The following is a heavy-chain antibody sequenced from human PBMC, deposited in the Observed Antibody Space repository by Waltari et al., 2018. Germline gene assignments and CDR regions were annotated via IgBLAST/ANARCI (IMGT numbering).Heavy chain of an antibody. J-gene: IGHJ6*03. CDR3: AREEYASSSMGYYYYYMDV. CDR2: IYTSGNT. V-gene: IGHV4-59*01. Sequence: QVQLRESGPGLVRPSGPRSLTGTVSGGSISTSYWPWIRQPPGKGLEWIGYIYTSGNTNYNPSLKSRVTISVDTSKNQFSLMLSSVTAADTAVYYCAREEYASSSMGYYYYYMDVWGEGTTVTVSS. D-gene: IGHD6-6*01. CDR1: GGSISTSY.